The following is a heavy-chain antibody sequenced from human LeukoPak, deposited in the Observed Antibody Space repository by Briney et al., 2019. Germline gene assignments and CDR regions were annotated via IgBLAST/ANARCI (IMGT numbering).Heavy chain of an antibody. D-gene: IGHD6-19*01. CDR1: GFPFSTYA. Sequence: PGGSLRLSCAASGFPFSTYAMNWVRQAPGKGLEWVSSLSGNGNHTYYADSVRGRFTISRDNARNTLHLQMHSLTAEDTAIYYCAKYRSWRSSGEGLDSWGQGVLVIVSS. CDR2: LSGNGNHT. V-gene: IGHV3-23*01. CDR3: AKYRSWRSSGEGLDS. J-gene: IGHJ4*02.